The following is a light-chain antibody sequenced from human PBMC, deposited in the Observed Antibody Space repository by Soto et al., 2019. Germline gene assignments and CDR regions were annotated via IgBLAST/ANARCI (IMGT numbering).Light chain of an antibody. CDR1: SSDVGGYNY. CDR2: EVS. Sequence: QSVLTQPASVSGSPGQSITISCTGTSSDVGGYNYVSWYQQHPGKAPKLMIYEVSNRPSGVSNRFSGSKSGNTASLTISGLQAEYEADYYCSSYTSSSTLYVFGTGTKVNGL. V-gene: IGLV2-14*01. J-gene: IGLJ1*01. CDR3: SSYTSSSTLYV.